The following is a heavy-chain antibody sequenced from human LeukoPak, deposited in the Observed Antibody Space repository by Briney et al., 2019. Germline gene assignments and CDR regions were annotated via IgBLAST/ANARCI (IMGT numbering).Heavy chain of an antibody. CDR3: AKGSYYDSSGSFYFDY. Sequence: GGSLRLSCAASGFTFSDYYMSWIRQAPGKGLEWVSGVSGSGDNTYYADSVKGRFTISRDNSKNTLYVQVNSLGTEDTAAYYCAKGSYYDSSGSFYFDYWGQGTLVTVSS. D-gene: IGHD3-22*01. CDR1: GFTFSDYY. V-gene: IGHV3-23*01. J-gene: IGHJ4*02. CDR2: VSGSGDNT.